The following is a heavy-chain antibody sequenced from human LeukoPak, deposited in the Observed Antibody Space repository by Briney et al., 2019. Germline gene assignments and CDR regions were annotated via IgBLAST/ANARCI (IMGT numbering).Heavy chain of an antibody. CDR2: ISGSGGST. J-gene: IGHJ4*02. CDR1: GFTFSNYA. Sequence: GGSLRLSCAASGFTFSNYAMSWVRQAPGKGLERVSAISGSGGSTYYADSVKGRFTISRDNSKNTLYLQMNSLRAEDTAVYYCAKGYSDYSNYFDYWGQGTPVTVSS. CDR3: AKGYSDYSNYFDY. V-gene: IGHV3-23*01. D-gene: IGHD4-11*01.